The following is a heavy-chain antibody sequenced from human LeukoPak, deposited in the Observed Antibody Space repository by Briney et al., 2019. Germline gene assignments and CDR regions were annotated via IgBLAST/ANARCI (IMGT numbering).Heavy chain of an antibody. Sequence: GGSLRLSCAASGFTFGTYGMHWVRQAPGKGLEWVAVTWYDGSKNYYADSVKGRFTISRDNSKNTLYLQMNSLSAEDTAVYYCAQQLGYCSDGTCYFTYWGQGTLVTVSS. CDR3: AQQLGYCSDGTCYFTY. D-gene: IGHD2-15*01. CDR1: GFTFGTYG. J-gene: IGHJ4*02. CDR2: TWYDGSKN. V-gene: IGHV3-33*06.